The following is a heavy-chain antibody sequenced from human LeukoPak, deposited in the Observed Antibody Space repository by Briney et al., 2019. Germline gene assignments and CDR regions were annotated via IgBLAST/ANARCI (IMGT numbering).Heavy chain of an antibody. J-gene: IGHJ4*02. CDR1: GFTFSSYG. D-gene: IGHD3-10*01. Sequence: PGGSLRLSCAASGFTFSSYGMHWVRQAPGKGLEWVAFIRYDGSNKYYADSVKGRFTISRDNAKNSLYLQMNSLRAEDAAVYYCARESKVLLWFGESDGPDYWGQGTLVTVSS. CDR3: ARESKVLLWFGESDGPDY. CDR2: IRYDGSNK. V-gene: IGHV3-30*02.